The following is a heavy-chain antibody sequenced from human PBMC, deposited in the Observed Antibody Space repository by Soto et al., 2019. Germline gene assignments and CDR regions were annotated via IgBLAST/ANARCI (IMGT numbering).Heavy chain of an antibody. CDR2: INANGGTT. CDR3: ARDSSSEKSLWFDP. J-gene: IGHJ5*02. V-gene: IGHV1-46*01. Sequence: ASVKVSCKTSGYTFINHWMHWVRQSPGRGLGWMGVINANGGTTIYAQKFQNRITLTRDTSTSTLYMELSSLSSEDTAVDFCARDSSSEKSLWFDPWG. CDR1: GYTFINHW.